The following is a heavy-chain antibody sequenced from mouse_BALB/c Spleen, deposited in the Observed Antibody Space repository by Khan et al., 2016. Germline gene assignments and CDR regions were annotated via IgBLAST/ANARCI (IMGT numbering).Heavy chain of an antibody. D-gene: IGHD1-1*01. V-gene: IGHV14-1*02. CDR3: ALYYYGSSGCYFDY. CDR2: IDPENGNT. Sequence: VQLQQSGAELVRPGALVKLSCKASGFNIKDYYMHWVKQRPEQGLEWIGWIDPENGNTIYDPKFQGKASITADTSSNTAYLQLSSLTSEDTAVYYCALYYYGSSGCYFDYWGQGTTLTVSS. J-gene: IGHJ2*01. CDR1: GFNIKDYY.